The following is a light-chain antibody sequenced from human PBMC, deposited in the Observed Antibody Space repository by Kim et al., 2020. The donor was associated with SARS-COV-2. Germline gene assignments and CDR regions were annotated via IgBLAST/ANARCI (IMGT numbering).Light chain of an antibody. J-gene: IGKJ1*01. CDR3: QQYSGYWT. CDR1: QSISSW. CDR2: KAS. Sequence: DIQMTQSPSTLSASVGDRVTITCRASQSISSWLAWYQQKPGKAPKLLIYKASSLEVGVPARFSGSGSGTEFTLTISSLQPDDFATYYCQQYSGYWTFGQGTKVDIK. V-gene: IGKV1-5*03.